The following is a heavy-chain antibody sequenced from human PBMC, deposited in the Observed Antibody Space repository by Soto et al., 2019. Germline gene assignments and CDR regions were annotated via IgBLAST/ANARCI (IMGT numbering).Heavy chain of an antibody. Sequence: QVQLQQWGAGLLKPSETLSLTCAVYGVSFSGYYWCWIRQPQVKRLEWIGEINHSGSTNDTPSLKSRVTIAIDTSKHKLSLKLSSVTAEDTDGYYCARGGGMYGDPRDFFDCWGQGTLVTVSS. CDR2: INHSGST. D-gene: IGHD4-17*01. CDR1: GVSFSGYY. CDR3: ARGGGMYGDPRDFFDC. J-gene: IGHJ4*02. V-gene: IGHV4-34*01.